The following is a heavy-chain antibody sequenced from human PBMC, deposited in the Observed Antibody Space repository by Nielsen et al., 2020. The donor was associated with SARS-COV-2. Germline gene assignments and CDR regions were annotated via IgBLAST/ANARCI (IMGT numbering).Heavy chain of an antibody. D-gene: IGHD3-9*01. J-gene: IGHJ6*03. V-gene: IGHV1-18*01. Sequence: ASVKVSCKASGYTFTSYGISWVRQAPGQGLEWMGWISAYNGNTNYAQKLQGRVTMTRNTSISTAYMELSSLRSEDTAVYYCATSYGSYYDILTGYPSYYYYYYMDVWGKGTTVTVSS. CDR2: ISAYNGNT. CDR1: GYTFTSYG. CDR3: ATSYGSYYDILTGYPSYYYYYYMDV.